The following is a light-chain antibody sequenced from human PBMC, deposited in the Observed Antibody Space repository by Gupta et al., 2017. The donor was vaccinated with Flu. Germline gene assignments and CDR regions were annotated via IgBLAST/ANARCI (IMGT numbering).Light chain of an antibody. CDR1: QRISSY. J-gene: IGKJ2*01. V-gene: IGKV1-39*01. CDR3: LQSDETRRT. CDR2: AGS. Sequence: PSSLAESVGDRVTLTCRASQRISSYLNWFQQKPGKAPKLLIYAGSNLQTGVPSRFSGGRSGTDFTLTISSLQPEDFATYYCLQSDETRRTFGQGTKLEVK.